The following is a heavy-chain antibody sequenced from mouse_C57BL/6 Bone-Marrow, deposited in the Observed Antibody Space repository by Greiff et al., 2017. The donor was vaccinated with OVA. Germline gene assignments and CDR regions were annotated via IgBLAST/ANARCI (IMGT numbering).Heavy chain of an antibody. CDR1: GYTFTSYW. J-gene: IGHJ1*03. CDR2: IDPSDSYT. CDR3: ARPDYGSWYFDV. D-gene: IGHD1-1*01. V-gene: IGHV1-69*01. Sequence: VKLQQPGAELVMPGASVKLSCKASGYTFTSYWMHWVKQRPGQGLEWIGEIDPSDSYTNYNQKFKGKSTLTVDKSSSTAYMQLSSLTSEDSAVYYCARPDYGSWYFDVWGTGTTVTVSS.